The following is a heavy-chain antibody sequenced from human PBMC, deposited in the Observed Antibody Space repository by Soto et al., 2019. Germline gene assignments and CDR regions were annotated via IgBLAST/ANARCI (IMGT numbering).Heavy chain of an antibody. Sequence: GGSLRLSCAASGFTFSSYAMHWVRQAPGKGLEWVAVISYDGSNKYYADSVKGRFTISRDNSKNTLYLQMNSLRAEDTAVYYCARWGAAAARGSYAKDVWGHGTTVTVSS. CDR1: GFTFSSYA. CDR3: ARWGAAAARGSYAKDV. J-gene: IGHJ6*02. V-gene: IGHV3-30-3*01. CDR2: ISYDGSNK. D-gene: IGHD6-13*01.